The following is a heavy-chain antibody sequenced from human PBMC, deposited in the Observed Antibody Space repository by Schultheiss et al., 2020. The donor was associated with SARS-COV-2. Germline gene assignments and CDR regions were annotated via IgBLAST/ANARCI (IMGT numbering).Heavy chain of an antibody. V-gene: IGHV4-61*01. CDR1: GGSVSSGSYY. J-gene: IGHJ1*01. Sequence: SETLSLTCTVSGGSVSSGSYYWSWIRQPPGKGLEWIGYIYYSGSTNYNPSLKSRVTISVDTSKNQLSLRLSSVTAADTAVYYCALHYVWGSYRPPGPYFQHWGQGTLVTVSS. CDR3: ALHYVWGSYRPPGPYFQH. D-gene: IGHD3-16*02. CDR2: IYYSGST.